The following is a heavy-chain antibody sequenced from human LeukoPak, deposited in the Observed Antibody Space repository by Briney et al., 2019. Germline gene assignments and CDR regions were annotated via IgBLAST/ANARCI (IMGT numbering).Heavy chain of an antibody. CDR1: GGSISSHY. Sequence: SETQSLTCTVSGGSISSHYWSWIRQPPGKGLEWIGYIYYSGSTKYNPSLKSRVTISVDTSKNQFSLKLSSVTAADTAVYYCARGGTTVTPGLLWFDPWGQGTLVTVSS. CDR2: IYYSGST. J-gene: IGHJ5*02. CDR3: ARGGTTVTPGLLWFDP. V-gene: IGHV4-59*11. D-gene: IGHD4-17*01.